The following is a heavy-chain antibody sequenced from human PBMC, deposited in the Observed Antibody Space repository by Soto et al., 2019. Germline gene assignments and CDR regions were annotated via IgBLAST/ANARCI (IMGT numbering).Heavy chain of an antibody. CDR2: IIPMFTTP. CDR1: GGTFSNYA. CDR3: ARGSLFGDYGDFDF. V-gene: IGHV1-69*13. J-gene: IGHJ4*02. Sequence: ASVKVSCKVSGGTFSNYAISWVRQAPGHGLEWMGGIIPMFTTPNYAQKFEDRVTITADESTNTAYMGLRSLTSDDTAVYYCARGSLFGDYGDFDFWGQRTLVTVSS. D-gene: IGHD4-17*01.